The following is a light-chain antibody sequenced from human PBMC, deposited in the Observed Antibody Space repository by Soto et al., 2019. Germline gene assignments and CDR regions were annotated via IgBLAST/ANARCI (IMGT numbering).Light chain of an antibody. CDR1: QSVNYN. CDR3: QEYTNWHVLYT. CDR2: GAS. J-gene: IGKJ2*01. Sequence: EILMTQSPATLSVSPGERATLSCRASQSVNYNLAWYQQKPGQAPRLLIYGASTRATGIPARFSGSGSGTEFTLTISSLQSEDFAVYYCQEYTNWHVLYTFGQGTKVDIK. V-gene: IGKV3-15*01.